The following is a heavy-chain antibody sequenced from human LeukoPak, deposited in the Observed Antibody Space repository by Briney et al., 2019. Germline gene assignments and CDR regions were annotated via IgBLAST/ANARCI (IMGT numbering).Heavy chain of an antibody. V-gene: IGHV4-59*01. CDR2: IYYSGST. Sequence: SETLSLTCAVYGGSFSGYYWSWIRQPPGKGLEWIGYIYYSGSTNYSPSLESRVTISVDTSKNQFSLKLNSVTAADTAVYYCARGGLSYDSSGWFDYWGQGTLVTVSS. D-gene: IGHD3-22*01. CDR3: ARGGLSYDSSGWFDY. J-gene: IGHJ4*02. CDR1: GGSFSGYY.